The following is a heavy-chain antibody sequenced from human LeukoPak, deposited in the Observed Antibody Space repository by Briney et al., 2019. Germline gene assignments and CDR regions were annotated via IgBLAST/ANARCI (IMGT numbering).Heavy chain of an antibody. V-gene: IGHV3-30-3*01. D-gene: IGHD4-23*01. CDR2: ISYDGSNK. Sequence: GGSLRLSCAASGFTFSSYAMHWVRQAPGKGLEWVAVISYDGSNKYYADSVKGRFTISRDNAKNSLYLQMNSLRAEDTAVYYCARDGGDYGGNSGSVWGQGTLVTVSS. CDR3: ARDGGDYGGNSGSV. CDR1: GFTFSSYA. J-gene: IGHJ4*02.